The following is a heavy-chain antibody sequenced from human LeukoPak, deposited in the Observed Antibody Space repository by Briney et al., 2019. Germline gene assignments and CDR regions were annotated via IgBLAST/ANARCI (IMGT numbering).Heavy chain of an antibody. CDR3: ARDAGIAAAGTSPEYFQH. D-gene: IGHD6-13*01. CDR2: IYYSGST. Sequence: SETLSLTCTVPGGSISSYYWTWIRQPPGKGLEWLGYIYYSGSTSYNPSLMSRVAFSLDTSRNQFSLKLSSVTAADTAVYYCARDAGIAAAGTSPEYFQHWGQGTLVTVSS. V-gene: IGHV4-59*12. J-gene: IGHJ1*01. CDR1: GGSISSYY.